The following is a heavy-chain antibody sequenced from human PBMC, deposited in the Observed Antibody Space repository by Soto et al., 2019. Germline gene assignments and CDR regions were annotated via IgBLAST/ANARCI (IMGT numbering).Heavy chain of an antibody. CDR3: AKAAQEQVPGQTLAYYYYMDV. Sequence: GGSLRLSCVMSGFRFNTHAVTWVRQGPGKGLEWVSAISGSGGSIYYADSVKGRFIISRDNSKNTLFLQMNSLTAEDTAVYYCAKAAQEQVPGQTLAYYYYMDVWGKGTTVTVSS. J-gene: IGHJ6*03. CDR2: ISGSGGSI. CDR1: GFRFNTHA. D-gene: IGHD1-26*01. V-gene: IGHV3-23*01.